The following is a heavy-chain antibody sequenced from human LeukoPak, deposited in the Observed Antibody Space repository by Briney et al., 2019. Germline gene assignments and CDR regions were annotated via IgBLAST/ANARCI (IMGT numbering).Heavy chain of an antibody. CDR2: IYHSGSN. CDR3: AKCRRNSSAGTRFDVFDI. V-gene: IGHV4-38-2*02. J-gene: IGHJ3*02. Sequence: SETLSLTCTVSGYSISSGYYWGWIRQPPGKGLEWIGNIYHSGSNYYNPSLKSRVTISVDTSKDHFSLKLSSVTAADTAVDYCAKCRRNSSAGTRFDVFDIWGQGTMVTVSS. D-gene: IGHD3-10*01. CDR1: GYSISSGYY.